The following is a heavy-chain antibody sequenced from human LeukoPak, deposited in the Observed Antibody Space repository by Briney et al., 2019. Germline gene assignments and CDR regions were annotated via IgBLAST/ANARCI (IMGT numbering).Heavy chain of an antibody. Sequence: GGSLRLSCAASGFTFSSYSMNWVRRAPGKGLEWVSYISSSSSTIYYADSVKGRFTISRDNAKNSLYLQMNSLRAEDTAVYYCARDLTGYARYFDYWGQGTLVTVSS. J-gene: IGHJ4*02. CDR1: GFTFSSYS. D-gene: IGHD3-9*01. V-gene: IGHV3-48*01. CDR3: ARDLTGYARYFDY. CDR2: ISSSSSTI.